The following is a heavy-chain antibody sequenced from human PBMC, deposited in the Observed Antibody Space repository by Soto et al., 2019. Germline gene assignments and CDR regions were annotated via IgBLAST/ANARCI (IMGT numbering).Heavy chain of an antibody. CDR3: ARALLLWFGVDAFDI. Sequence: SETLSLTCTVSGGSISSYYWSWIRQPPGKGLEWIGYIYYSGSTNYNPSLKSRVTISVDTSKNQFSLKLSSVTAADTAVYYCARALLLWFGVDAFDIWGQGTMVTVSS. V-gene: IGHV4-59*01. D-gene: IGHD3-10*01. J-gene: IGHJ3*02. CDR1: GGSISSYY. CDR2: IYYSGST.